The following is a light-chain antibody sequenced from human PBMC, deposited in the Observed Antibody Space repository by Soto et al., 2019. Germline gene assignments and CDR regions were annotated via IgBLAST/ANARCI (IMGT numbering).Light chain of an antibody. J-gene: IGKJ5*01. V-gene: IGKV2-28*01. CDR1: QILLHSNGYNY. Sequence: DIVITQSPLSLSVTPVDPASISCRSSQILLHSNGYNYLDWYLQKPGQSPQLLIYDASSRATGIPDRFSGSGSGTDFTLTISRLEPEDFAVYYCQQYGSSPITFGQGTRLEI. CDR3: QQYGSSPIT. CDR2: DAS.